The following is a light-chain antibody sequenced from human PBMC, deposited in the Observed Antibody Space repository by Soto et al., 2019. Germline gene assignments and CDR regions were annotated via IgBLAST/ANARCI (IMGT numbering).Light chain of an antibody. CDR2: EVS. J-gene: IGLJ1*01. Sequence: QSALTQPASVSGSPGQSITISCTGTSSDVGGYKFVSWYQQHPGKAPKLMIYEVSNRPSGVSSRFSGSKSGNTASLTISGLQAEDEADYYCGSYTGSIYGFGPGTKVTV. CDR1: SSDVGGYKF. V-gene: IGLV2-14*01. CDR3: GSYTGSIYG.